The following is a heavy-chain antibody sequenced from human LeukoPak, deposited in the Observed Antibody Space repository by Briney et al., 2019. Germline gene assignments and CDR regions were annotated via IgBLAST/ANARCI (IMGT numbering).Heavy chain of an antibody. CDR2: INPNSGGT. J-gene: IGHJ4*02. V-gene: IGHV1-2*02. D-gene: IGHD6-6*01. Sequence: ASVKVSCKASGYTFTGYYMHWVRQAPGQGLEWMGWINPNSGGTNYAQKFQGRVTMTRDTSISTAYMELSRLRSDDTAVYYCARDSKLAPYSNSRDFDYWGQGTLVTVSS. CDR1: GYTFTGYY. CDR3: ARDSKLAPYSNSRDFDY.